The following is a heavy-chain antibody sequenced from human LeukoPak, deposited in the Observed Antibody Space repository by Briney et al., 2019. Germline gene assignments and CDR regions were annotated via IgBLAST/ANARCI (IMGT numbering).Heavy chain of an antibody. CDR1: GFTFSSYA. Sequence: GGSLRLSCAASGFTFSSYAMHWVRQAPGKGLEWVAVISYDGSNKYYADSVKGRFTISRDNSKNTLYLQMNSLRAEDTAVYYCARDHGVAGTAHFDYWGQGTLVTVSS. CDR3: ARDHGVAGTAHFDY. V-gene: IGHV3-30-3*01. J-gene: IGHJ4*02. CDR2: ISYDGSNK. D-gene: IGHD6-19*01.